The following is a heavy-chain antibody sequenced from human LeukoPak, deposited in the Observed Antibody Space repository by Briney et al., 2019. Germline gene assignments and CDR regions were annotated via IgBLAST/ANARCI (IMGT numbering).Heavy chain of an antibody. CDR3: ARQGGSIMAAALRP. D-gene: IGHD6-13*01. Sequence: KSSETLSLTCTVSGGSISSYYWSWIRQHPGKGLEWIGYIYYSGSTNYNPSLKSRVTISVDTSKNQFSLKLSSVTAADTAVYYCARQGGSIMAAALRPWGQGTLVTVSS. CDR1: GGSISSYY. V-gene: IGHV4-59*08. CDR2: IYYSGST. J-gene: IGHJ5*02.